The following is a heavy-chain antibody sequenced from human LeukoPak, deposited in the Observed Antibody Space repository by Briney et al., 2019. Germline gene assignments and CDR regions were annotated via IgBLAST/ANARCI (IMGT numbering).Heavy chain of an antibody. D-gene: IGHD2-2*01. CDR2: ISYDGSNK. V-gene: IGHV3-30-3*01. Sequence: GGSLRLSCAASGFTFSSYAMHWVRQAPGKGLEWVAVISYDGSNKYYADSVKGRFTISRDNSKNTLYLQMNSLRAEDTAVYYCARNLYCSSTRCYHYYYYGMGVWGQGTTVTVSS. CDR3: ARNLYCSSTRCYHYYYYGMGV. CDR1: GFTFSSYA. J-gene: IGHJ6*02.